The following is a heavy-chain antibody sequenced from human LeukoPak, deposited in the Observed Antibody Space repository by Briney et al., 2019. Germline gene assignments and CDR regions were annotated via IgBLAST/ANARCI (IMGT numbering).Heavy chain of an antibody. CDR3: ARRRCNYDYVWGSHDCAFDI. CDR1: GGSISSSTYY. J-gene: IGHJ3*02. CDR2: IYYSGST. D-gene: IGHD3-16*01. V-gene: IGHV4-39*07. Sequence: SETLSLTCTVSGGSISSSTYYWGWIRQPPGKGLEWIGSIYYSGSTHYNPSLKSRVTISVDTSKNQFSLKLSSVTAADTAVYYCARRRCNYDYVWGSHDCAFDIWGQGTMVTVSS.